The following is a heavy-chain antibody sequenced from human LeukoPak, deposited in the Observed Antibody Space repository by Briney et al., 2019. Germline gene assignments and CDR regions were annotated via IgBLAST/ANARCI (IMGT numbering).Heavy chain of an antibody. D-gene: IGHD1-7*01. Sequence: SETLSLTCTVSGYSIISVYYWGWIRQSPGKGLEWVGHMYYRGNTSYNPSLKSRVTISVDTSKNQFSLKLRSVTAADTAVYYCARLFGNYQNYFDYWGQGTLVTVSS. CDR2: MYYRGNT. CDR1: GYSIISVYY. V-gene: IGHV4-38-2*02. J-gene: IGHJ4*02. CDR3: ARLFGNYQNYFDY.